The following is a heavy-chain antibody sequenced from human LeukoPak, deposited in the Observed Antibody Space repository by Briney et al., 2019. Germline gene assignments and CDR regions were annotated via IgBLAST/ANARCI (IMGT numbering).Heavy chain of an antibody. J-gene: IGHJ3*02. CDR3: AKLVAIGFDI. V-gene: IGHV3-23*01. CDR2: VTGSGITT. Sequence: QPGGSLRLSCVASGFTFSDYIMNWVRQAPGKGLEWVSTVTGSGITTSYAASVKGRFTISRDNSKNTLYLQMNSLRAEDTAVYYCAKLVAIGFDIWGQGTMVTVSS. CDR1: GFTFSDYI. D-gene: IGHD5-12*01.